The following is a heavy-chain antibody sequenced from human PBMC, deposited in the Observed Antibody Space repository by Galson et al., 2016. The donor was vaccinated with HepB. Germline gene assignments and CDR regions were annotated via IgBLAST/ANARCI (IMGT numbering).Heavy chain of an antibody. D-gene: IGHD6-19*01. V-gene: IGHV3-21*01. J-gene: IGHJ4*02. Sequence: SLRLSCAASGFTFSTYSMNWVRRAPGKGLEWVSSIDSISRWIYYADSVRGRLTISRDNAQNSLYLQMDNLRAEDTAVYYCARDGGTGWYDFGFWGQGSLVTVSS. CDR2: IDSISRWI. CDR1: GFTFSTYS. CDR3: ARDGGTGWYDFGF.